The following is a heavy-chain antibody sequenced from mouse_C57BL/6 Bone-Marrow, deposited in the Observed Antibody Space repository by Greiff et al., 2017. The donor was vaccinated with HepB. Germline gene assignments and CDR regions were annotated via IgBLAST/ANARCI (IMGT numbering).Heavy chain of an antibody. Sequence: QVQLQQPGAELVKPGASVKLSCKASGYTFTSYWMHWVKQRPGRGLEWIGRIDPNSGGTKYNEKFKSKATLTVYKPSSTAYMQLSSLTSEDSAVYYCAREITTVDYYAMDYWGQGTSVTVSS. D-gene: IGHD1-1*01. J-gene: IGHJ4*01. CDR2: IDPNSGGT. V-gene: IGHV1-72*01. CDR1: GYTFTSYW. CDR3: AREITTVDYYAMDY.